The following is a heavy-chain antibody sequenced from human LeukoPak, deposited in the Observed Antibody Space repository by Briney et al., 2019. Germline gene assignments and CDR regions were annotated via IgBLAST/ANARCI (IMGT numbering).Heavy chain of an antibody. Sequence: SETLSLTCAVYGGSFSGYYWSWIPQPPGKGLEWIGEINHSGSTNYNPSLKSRVTISVDTSKNQFSLKLSSVTAADTAVYYCARGTTVTTANWFDPWGQGTLVTVSS. D-gene: IGHD4-11*01. CDR1: GGSFSGYY. CDR3: ARGTTVTTANWFDP. J-gene: IGHJ5*02. V-gene: IGHV4-34*01. CDR2: INHSGST.